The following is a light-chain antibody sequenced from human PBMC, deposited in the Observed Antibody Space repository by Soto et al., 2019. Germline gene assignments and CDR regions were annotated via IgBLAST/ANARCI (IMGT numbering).Light chain of an antibody. J-gene: IGKJ5*01. CDR2: GAS. Sequence: EIVMTQSPATLSVSPGERVTLSCRASQSVSSNLAWYQQKLGQAPRLLIYGASTRATGIPGRFSGSGSGTDFTLTISSLEPEDFAVYYCQQRIDSITFGQGTRLEIK. CDR3: QQRIDSIT. CDR1: QSVSSN. V-gene: IGKV3-15*01.